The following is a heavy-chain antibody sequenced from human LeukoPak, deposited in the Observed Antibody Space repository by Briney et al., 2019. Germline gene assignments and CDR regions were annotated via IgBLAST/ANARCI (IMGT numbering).Heavy chain of an antibody. Sequence: ASVNVSCKASGYTFTGYYMHWVRQAPGQGLEWMGWINPNSGGTNYAQKFQGRVTMTRDTSISTAYMELSRLRSDDTAVYYCARESDTAMVFDYWGQGTLVTVSS. CDR1: GYTFTGYY. V-gene: IGHV1-2*02. D-gene: IGHD5-18*01. CDR3: ARESDTAMVFDY. CDR2: INPNSGGT. J-gene: IGHJ4*02.